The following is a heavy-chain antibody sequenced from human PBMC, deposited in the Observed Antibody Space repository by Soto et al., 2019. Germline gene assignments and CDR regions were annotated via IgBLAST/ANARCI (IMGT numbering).Heavy chain of an antibody. D-gene: IGHD2-2*02. CDR3: AGTREIPYYHGMDV. Sequence: QVQLVQSGAEVKKPGSSVKVSCKAPGGTLSSYAINWVRQAPGQGLEWRGGIIPIFGSANYAPKLQGRVTISADESTSTAYMEVSSLRSEDTAVYYCAGTREIPYYHGMDVWGQGTTVTVSS. CDR2: IIPIFGSA. J-gene: IGHJ6*02. CDR1: GGTLSSYA. V-gene: IGHV1-69*01.